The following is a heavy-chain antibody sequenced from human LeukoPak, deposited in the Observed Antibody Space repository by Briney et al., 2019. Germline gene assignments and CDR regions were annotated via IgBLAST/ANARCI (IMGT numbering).Heavy chain of an antibody. J-gene: IGHJ4*02. CDR1: ASTLILVT. CDR3: ATGGPFSRGFAY. V-gene: IGHV1-24*01. D-gene: IGHD3-3*02. Sequence: ASVNLTCKFSASTLILVTFNRLRHPHGKGLDRMGGFDREDDETIYAQKFQVRVTMNEDTSTDTAYMELSSLRSEDTAVYYCATGGPFSRGFAYWGQGTLVTVSS. CDR2: FDREDDET.